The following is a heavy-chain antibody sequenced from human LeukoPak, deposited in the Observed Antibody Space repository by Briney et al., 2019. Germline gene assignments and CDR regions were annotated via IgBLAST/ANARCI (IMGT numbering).Heavy chain of an antibody. CDR2: IDADGSST. CDR1: GFTFSAYW. CDR3: GRDGDTTMVPIDY. D-gene: IGHD5-18*01. Sequence: PGGSLRLSCAASGFTFSAYWMHWVRHAPGKGLVWVSRIDADGSSTKYADSVKGRFTISRDNAKNTLYLQMDSLRAEDTAVYYCGRDGDTTMVPIDYWGQGTLVTVSS. V-gene: IGHV3-74*01. J-gene: IGHJ4*02.